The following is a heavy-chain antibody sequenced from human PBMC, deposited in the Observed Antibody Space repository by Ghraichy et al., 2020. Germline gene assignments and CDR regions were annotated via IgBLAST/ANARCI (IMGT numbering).Heavy chain of an antibody. Sequence: GGSLRLSCAASGFSLSSNSMNWVRQAPGKGLEWISYISSSGSKTYYADSVKGRFTISRDNAKNSLYLLMNSLRAEDTGVYYCAKQLSGWYIWPFDNWGQGILVTVSS. CDR3: AKQLSGWYIWPFDN. D-gene: IGHD6-19*01. V-gene: IGHV3-48*04. CDR2: ISSSGSKT. J-gene: IGHJ4*02. CDR1: GFSLSSNS.